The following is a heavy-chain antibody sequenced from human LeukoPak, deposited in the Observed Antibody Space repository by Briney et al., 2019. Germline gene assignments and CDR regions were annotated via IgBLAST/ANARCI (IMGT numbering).Heavy chain of an antibody. CDR1: KFTFSSYW. J-gene: IGHJ5*02. CDR2: INTDGSST. V-gene: IGHV3-74*01. D-gene: IGHD3-22*01. CDR3: ARVLSGSWDWFDP. Sequence: PGKSLRLSCAASKFTFSSYWMHWVRQAPGKGLVWVSRINTDGSSTNYADSVKGRFTISRDNAKNTLYLQMNSLRAEDTAVYYCARVLSGSWDWFDPWGQGTLVTVSS.